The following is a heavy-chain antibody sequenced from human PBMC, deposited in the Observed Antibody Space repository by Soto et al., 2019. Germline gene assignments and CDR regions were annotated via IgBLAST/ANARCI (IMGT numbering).Heavy chain of an antibody. CDR1: GGTFSSYA. CDR3: ASQGATGYYYGMDV. CDR2: IIPIFGTA. D-gene: IGHD4-17*01. V-gene: IGHV1-69*12. J-gene: IGHJ6*02. Sequence: QVQLVQSGAEVKKPGSSVKVSCKASGGTFSSYAISWVRQAPGQGLEWMGGIIPIFGTANYAQKFQGRVTITADESTSTDYMELSSLRSEDTAVYYWASQGATGYYYGMDVWGQGTTVTVSS.